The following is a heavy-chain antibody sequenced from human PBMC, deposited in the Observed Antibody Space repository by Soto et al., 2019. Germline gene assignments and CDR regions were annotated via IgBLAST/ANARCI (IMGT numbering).Heavy chain of an antibody. CDR2: IYPGDSDT. J-gene: IGHJ4*02. CDR1: GYSFTSYW. V-gene: IGHV5-51*03. Sequence: EVQLVQSGAEVKKPGESLKISCKGSGYSFTSYWIGWVRQMPGKGLEWMGIIYPGDSDTRYSPSFQGQVTISADKSISTAYLQWSSLKASDTAMYYCARLSDLPYSSSWYGTGTYWGQGTLVTVSS. D-gene: IGHD6-13*01. CDR3: ARLSDLPYSSSWYGTGTY.